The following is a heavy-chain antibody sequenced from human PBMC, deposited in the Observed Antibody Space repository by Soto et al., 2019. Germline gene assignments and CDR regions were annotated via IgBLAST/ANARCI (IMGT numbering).Heavy chain of an antibody. CDR2: IKGDGSKT. V-gene: IGHV3-7*05. D-gene: IGHD3-3*01. CDR1: GFSFTNDW. CDR3: TREVSPVSSDLSFAAVDS. J-gene: IGHJ3*02. Sequence: QLVESGGGLVQPGGSLRLSCEASGFSFTNDWMTWVRQAPGKGLEWVANIKGDGSKTSYVDSVRGRFTVSRENAKGSLYQQMNSLIAEDTAICYCTREVSPVSSDLSFAAVDSWGQWTMVTVSS.